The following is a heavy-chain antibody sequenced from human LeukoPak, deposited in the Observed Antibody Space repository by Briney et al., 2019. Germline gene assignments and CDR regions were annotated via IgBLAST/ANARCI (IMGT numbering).Heavy chain of an antibody. D-gene: IGHD3-10*01. CDR1: GGSFSGYY. V-gene: IGHV4-34*01. J-gene: IGHJ4*02. Sequence: SETLSLTFAVYGGSFSGYYWSWIRQPPGKGLEWIGEINHSGSTNYNPSLKSRVTISVDTSKNQFSLKLSSVTAADTAVYYCARENGSGSYLATFDYCGQGTQVTVSS. CDR2: INHSGST. CDR3: ARENGSGSYLATFDY.